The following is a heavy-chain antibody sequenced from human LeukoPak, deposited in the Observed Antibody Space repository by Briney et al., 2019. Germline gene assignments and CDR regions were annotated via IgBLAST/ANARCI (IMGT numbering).Heavy chain of an antibody. D-gene: IGHD5-18*01. Sequence: ASVKVSCKASGYTFTGYYMHWVRQAPGQGLEWMGWINPNSGGTNYAQKFQGRVTMTRDTSISTAYMELSRLRSDDTAVYYCACGYSYGYVYYYYYMDVWGKGTTVTVSS. J-gene: IGHJ6*03. V-gene: IGHV1-2*02. CDR1: GYTFTGYY. CDR2: INPNSGGT. CDR3: ACGYSYGYVYYYYYMDV.